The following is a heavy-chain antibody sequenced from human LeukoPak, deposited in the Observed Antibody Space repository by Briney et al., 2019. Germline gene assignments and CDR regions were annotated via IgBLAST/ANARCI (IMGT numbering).Heavy chain of an antibody. D-gene: IGHD1-1*01. CDR2: IYYSGST. CDR1: GGSISSYY. V-gene: IGHV4-59*01. J-gene: IGHJ6*03. CDR3: ARATGHNYYYNYMDV. Sequence: SETLSLTCTVSGGSISSYYWSWIRQPPGKGLEWIGYIYYSGSTNYNPSLKSRVTISVDTSKNQFSLKLSSVTAADTAVYYCARATGHNYYYNYMDVWGKGTTVTVSS.